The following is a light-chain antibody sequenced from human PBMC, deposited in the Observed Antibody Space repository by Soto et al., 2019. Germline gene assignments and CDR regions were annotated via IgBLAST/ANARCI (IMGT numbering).Light chain of an antibody. J-gene: IGKJ1*01. Sequence: DIQMTQSPSTLSASLGDRVAISCLAIQNIFTWLAWYQQKPGKAPKLLVYDASTLQSGVASRFSGSGSGTEFTLIISGLQPDDSATYYCQQYTNTNNPWMLGQGTKVDIK. CDR1: QNIFTW. CDR3: QQYTNTNNPWM. V-gene: IGKV1-5*01. CDR2: DAS.